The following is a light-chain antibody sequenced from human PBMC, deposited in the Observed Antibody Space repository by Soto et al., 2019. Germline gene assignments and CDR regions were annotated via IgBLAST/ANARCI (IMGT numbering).Light chain of an antibody. CDR2: EGS. V-gene: IGLV2-23*03. CDR1: SSDVRNYHL. J-gene: IGLJ1*01. Sequence: QSALAQPASVSGSPGQSITISCTGSSSDVRNYHLVSWYQQYPGKAPKLIIYEGSKRPSGVSNRFSGSRSGNTAPLTISGLQPEDEADYYCCSYGGSSTFDVYGTGTKVTVL. CDR3: CSYGGSSTFDV.